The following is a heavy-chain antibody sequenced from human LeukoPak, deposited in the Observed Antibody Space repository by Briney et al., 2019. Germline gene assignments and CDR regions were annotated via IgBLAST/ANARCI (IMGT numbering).Heavy chain of an antibody. J-gene: IGHJ5*02. Sequence: TGGSMRLSCAASGFTFSSYWMHWVRQAPGKGLVWVSRINSDGSSTSYADSVKGRFTISRDNSKNTLYLQMNSLRAEDTAVYYCAKERPRLDFWSGYYKGVKFDPWGQGTLVTVSS. CDR2: INSDGSST. CDR1: GFTFSSYW. V-gene: IGHV3-74*01. CDR3: AKERPRLDFWSGYYKGVKFDP. D-gene: IGHD3-3*01.